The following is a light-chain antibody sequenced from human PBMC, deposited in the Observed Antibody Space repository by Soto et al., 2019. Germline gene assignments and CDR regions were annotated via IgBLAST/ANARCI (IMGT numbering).Light chain of an antibody. CDR3: QQTYSSPLT. J-gene: IGKJ4*01. V-gene: IGKV1-39*01. CDR2: AAS. CDR1: QSISSY. Sequence: DIQMTQSPSSLSASVGHRVTITCRASQSISSYLNWYQQKPGKAPKVLIYAASSLQSGVPSRFSGSGSGTDFTLAISSLQPEDFATYYCQQTYSSPLTFGGGTKVEIK.